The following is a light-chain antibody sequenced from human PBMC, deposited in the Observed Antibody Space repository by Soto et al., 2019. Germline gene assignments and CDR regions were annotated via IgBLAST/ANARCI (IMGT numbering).Light chain of an antibody. CDR3: QQGYSTPRT. J-gene: IGKJ1*01. Sequence: DIQMTQSPSSLSASVGDRVTITCRASQSISTYLNWYHQKPGKAPKLLIDAASSLQSGVPSRFSGSGSGTDFTLTISSLQTEDFATYYCQQGYSTPRTFGHGTKVEIK. CDR2: AAS. CDR1: QSISTY. V-gene: IGKV1-39*01.